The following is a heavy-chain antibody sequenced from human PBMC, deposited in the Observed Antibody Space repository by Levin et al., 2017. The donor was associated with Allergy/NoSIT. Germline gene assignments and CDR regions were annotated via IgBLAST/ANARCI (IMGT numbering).Heavy chain of an antibody. CDR2: TSGSGGYT. V-gene: IGHV3-23*01. D-gene: IGHD6-19*01. CDR3: AKDENIDGWSRGAFDI. J-gene: IGHJ3*02. CDR1: GFTFSSYA. Sequence: PGGSLRLSCAASGFTFSSYAMSWVRQAPGKGLEWVSSTSGSGGYTYYADSVKGRLTISRDNSRNTLYLQMNSLRAEDTAVYYCAKDENIDGWSRGAFDIWGRGTMVTVSS.